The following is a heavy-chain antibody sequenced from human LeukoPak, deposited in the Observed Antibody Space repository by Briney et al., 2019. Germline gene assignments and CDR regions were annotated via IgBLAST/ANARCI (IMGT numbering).Heavy chain of an antibody. J-gene: IGHJ4*02. CDR2: IRYDGSNK. CDR3: AKVGTGVTQQYYFDY. V-gene: IGHV3-30*02. D-gene: IGHD2-8*02. CDR1: ASTSASYA. Sequence: GGSRRPSRAPSASTSASYAIHWVRQLQGRGREWVAFIRYDGSNKYYADSVKGRFTISRDNSKNTLYLQMNSLRAEDTAVYYCAKVGTGVTQQYYFDYWGQETLVTVSS.